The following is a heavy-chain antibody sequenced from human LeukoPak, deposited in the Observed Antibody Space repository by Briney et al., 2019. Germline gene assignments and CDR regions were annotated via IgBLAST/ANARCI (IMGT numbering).Heavy chain of an antibody. Sequence: GGSLRLSCAASGFTFSGSGMHWVRQASGKGLEWVGRIRSKANSYATAYAASVKGRFTISRDDSRNTAYLQMNSLKTEDTAVYYCTLGGYSCGGDCYDYWGQGTLVTVSS. V-gene: IGHV3-73*01. CDR3: TLGGYSCGGDCYDY. J-gene: IGHJ4*02. D-gene: IGHD2-21*01. CDR1: GFTFSGSG. CDR2: IRSKANSYAT.